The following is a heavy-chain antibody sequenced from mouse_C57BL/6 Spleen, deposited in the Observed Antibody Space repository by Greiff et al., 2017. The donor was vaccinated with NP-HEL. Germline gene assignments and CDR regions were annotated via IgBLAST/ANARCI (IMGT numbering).Heavy chain of an antibody. CDR1: GYTFTDYN. CDR3: ARRGTTVVAYYYAMDY. CDR2: INPNNGGT. D-gene: IGHD1-1*01. V-gene: IGHV1-18*01. J-gene: IGHJ4*01. Sequence: VQLQQSGPELVKPGASVKIPCKASGYTFTDYNMDWVKQSHGKSLEWIGDINPNNGGTIYNQKFKGKATLTVDKSSSTAYMELRSLTSEDTAVYCCARRGTTVVAYYYAMDYWGQGTSVTVSS.